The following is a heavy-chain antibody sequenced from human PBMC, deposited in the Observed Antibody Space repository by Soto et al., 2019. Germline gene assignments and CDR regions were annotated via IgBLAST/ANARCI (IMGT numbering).Heavy chain of an antibody. J-gene: IGHJ6*03. CDR1: GGSISSYY. Sequence: QVQLQESGPGLVKPSETLSLTCTVSGGSISSYYWSWIRQPPGKGLEWIGYIYYSGSTNYNPSLTSRVTISVDTSKNQFSLKLSSVTAADTAVYYCARRRYSSGSRRGGPTYYYYYMDVWGKGTTVTVSS. CDR2: IYYSGST. V-gene: IGHV4-59*08. CDR3: ARRRYSSGSRRGGPTYYYYYMDV. D-gene: IGHD6-19*01.